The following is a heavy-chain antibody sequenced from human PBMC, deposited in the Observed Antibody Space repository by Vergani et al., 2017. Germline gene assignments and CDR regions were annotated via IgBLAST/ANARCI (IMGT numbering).Heavy chain of an antibody. Sequence: QVQLQESGPGLVEPSETLSLTCAVSGYSIRNGYYWGWIRQPPGKGLEWIGSIYHSWSTHYNPPLKSRVTISVDTSKNDFSLKVTSVTAADTAVYYCTRQPQEGASGPPSVPTWGQGISVIVSS. CDR3: TRQPQEGASGPPSVPT. J-gene: IGHJ4*02. CDR1: GYSIRNGYY. CDR2: IYHSWST. D-gene: IGHD2-15*01. V-gene: IGHV4-38-2*01.